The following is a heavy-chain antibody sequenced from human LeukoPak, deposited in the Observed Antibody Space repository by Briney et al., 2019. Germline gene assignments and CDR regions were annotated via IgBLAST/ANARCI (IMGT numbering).Heavy chain of an antibody. CDR2: INPSGGST. D-gene: IGHD2-2*01. CDR3: ARGYCSSTSCQVTTFGVDY. V-gene: IGHV1-46*01. Sequence: GASVTVSCKASGYTFTSYYMHWLRQAPGQGLEWMGIINPSGGSTSYAQKFQGRVTITRDMSTSTVYMELSSLRSEDTAVYYCARGYCSSTSCQVTTFGVDYWGQGTLVTVSS. CDR1: GYTFTSYY. J-gene: IGHJ4*02.